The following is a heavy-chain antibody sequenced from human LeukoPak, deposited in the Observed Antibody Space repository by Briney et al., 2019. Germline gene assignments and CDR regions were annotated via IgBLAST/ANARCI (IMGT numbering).Heavy chain of an antibody. CDR2: IDPSDSYT. CDR1: GYSFTSYW. CDR3: ARHTGIAAAGYY. D-gene: IGHD6-13*01. Sequence: GESLKISCKGSGYSFTSYWISWVRQMPGKGLEWMGRIDPSDSYTNYSQSFQGHVTISADKSISTAYLQWSSLKASDTAMYYCARHTGIAAAGYYWGQGTLVTVSS. J-gene: IGHJ4*02. V-gene: IGHV5-10-1*01.